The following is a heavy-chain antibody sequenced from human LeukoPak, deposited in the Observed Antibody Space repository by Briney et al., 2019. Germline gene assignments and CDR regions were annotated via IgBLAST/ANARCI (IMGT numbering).Heavy chain of an antibody. J-gene: IGHJ4*02. Sequence: GGSLRLSCAASGFTFSSYAMTWVRQAPGKGLEWVSCISSRGDNTYYADSVKGRFTVSRDKSKNTLYLQMNSLRAEDTAVYYCAKDAARGSVTWLDYWGQGTLVTVSS. CDR2: ISSRGDNT. CDR3: AKDAARGSVTWLDY. CDR1: GFTFSSYA. V-gene: IGHV3-23*01. D-gene: IGHD2-15*01.